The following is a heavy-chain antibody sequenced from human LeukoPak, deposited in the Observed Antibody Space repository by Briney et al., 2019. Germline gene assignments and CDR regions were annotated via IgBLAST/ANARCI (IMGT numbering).Heavy chain of an antibody. D-gene: IGHD2-8*02. CDR3: AKDPGASVSGFHMDV. V-gene: IGHV3-30*02. CDR1: GFTFRNYG. Sequence: GGSLRLSCAASGFTFRNYGMHWVRKATGKGLEWVSFIWSDGNNRFYAYSVKGRFTISRDNSKNMLYLQMDTLRAEDTALYYCAKDPGASVSGFHMDVWGKGTTVIVSS. CDR2: IWSDGNNR. J-gene: IGHJ6*03.